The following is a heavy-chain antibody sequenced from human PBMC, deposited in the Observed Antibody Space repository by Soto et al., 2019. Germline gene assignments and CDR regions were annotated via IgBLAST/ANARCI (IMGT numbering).Heavy chain of an antibody. CDR2: INHSGST. CDR3: ARGRPLGYCSSTSCSQKYYFDY. V-gene: IGHV4-34*01. J-gene: IGHJ4*02. Sequence: QVQLQQWGAGLLKPSETLSLTCAVYGGSFSGYYWSWIRQPPGKGLEWIGEINHSGSTNYNPSLKSRVTISVDTSKNPFSLKLSSVTAADTAVYYCARGRPLGYCSSTSCSQKYYFDYWGQGTLVTVSS. CDR1: GGSFSGYY. D-gene: IGHD2-2*01.